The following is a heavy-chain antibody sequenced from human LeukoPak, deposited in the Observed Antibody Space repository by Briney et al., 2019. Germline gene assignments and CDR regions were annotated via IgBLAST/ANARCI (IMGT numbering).Heavy chain of an antibody. CDR3: ARDDYGDYGLLDF. Sequence: PGRPLRLSCAASGFTFSNYAMHWVRQAPGKGLEWVAVISYDASNKYHADSVKGRFTISRDNSKNTLYLQMNSLRSEDTAVYYCARDDYGDYGLLDFWGQGTLVTVSS. CDR1: GFTFSNYA. D-gene: IGHD4-17*01. J-gene: IGHJ4*02. CDR2: ISYDASNK. V-gene: IGHV3-30-3*01.